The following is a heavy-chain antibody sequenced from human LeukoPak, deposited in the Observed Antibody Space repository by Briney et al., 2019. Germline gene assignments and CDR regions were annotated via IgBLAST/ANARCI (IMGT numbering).Heavy chain of an antibody. CDR1: GETITGYY. J-gene: IGHJ5*02. D-gene: IGHD4-17*01. Sequence: SETLSLTCTVSGETITGYYWSWIRQTAGKGLKWIGRINTSGSSDYNPSLKSRVAMSADKSRSQISLKLTSVTAADTAVYFCARGGGDYVGWFDPWGQGTLITVSS. CDR3: ARGGGDYVGWFDP. V-gene: IGHV4-4*07. CDR2: INTSGSS.